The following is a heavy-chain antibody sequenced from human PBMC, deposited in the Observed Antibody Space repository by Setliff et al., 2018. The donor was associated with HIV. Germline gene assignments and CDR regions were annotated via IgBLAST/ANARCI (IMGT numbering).Heavy chain of an antibody. CDR2: IYNSGST. Sequence: SETLSLTCTVSGGSISSGDYYWSWIRQPPGKGLEWIGYIYNSGSTNYNPSLKSRVTISVDTSKNQFSLNLTSVTAADSAVYYCASRVYYYDSNNFLREEGFDPWGQGTLVTVSS. CDR1: GGSISSGDYY. CDR3: ASRVYYYDSNNFLREEGFDP. J-gene: IGHJ5*02. V-gene: IGHV4-30-4*08. D-gene: IGHD3-22*01.